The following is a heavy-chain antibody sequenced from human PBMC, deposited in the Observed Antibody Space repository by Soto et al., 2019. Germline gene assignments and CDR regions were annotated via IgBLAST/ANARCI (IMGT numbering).Heavy chain of an antibody. D-gene: IGHD3-10*01. CDR2: ISTYNGDT. V-gene: IGHV1-18*01. Sequence: GASVKVSCKASGYTFTRSGISWVRQAPGQGLEWMGWISTYNGDTNYAQKLQGRVTMTTDTSTSTVYMELRSLRSDDTAVYYCARGVGSGSYYNQYNWFDPWGQGTLVTVSS. CDR3: ARGVGSGSYYNQYNWFDP. CDR1: GYTFTRSG. J-gene: IGHJ5*02.